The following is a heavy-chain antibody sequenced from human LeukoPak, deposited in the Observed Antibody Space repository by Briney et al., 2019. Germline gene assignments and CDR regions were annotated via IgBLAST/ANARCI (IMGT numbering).Heavy chain of an antibody. J-gene: IGHJ4*02. CDR1: GFTFSSYA. Sequence: PGGSLRLSCAASGFTFSSYAMSCVRQAPGKGLEWVTAISGSGGSTYYADSVKGRFTISRDNSKNTMYLQMNSLRADDPRVDYAAIEAARRYYYDSSGDYYFDYWGQGTLVTVSS. CDR3: AIEAARRYYYDSSGDYYFDY. D-gene: IGHD3-22*01. CDR2: ISGSGGST. V-gene: IGHV3-23*01.